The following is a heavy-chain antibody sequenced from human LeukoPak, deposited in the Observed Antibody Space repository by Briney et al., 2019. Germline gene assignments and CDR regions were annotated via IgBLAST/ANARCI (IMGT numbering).Heavy chain of an antibody. J-gene: IGHJ6*02. D-gene: IGHD6-13*01. Sequence: SETLSLTCTVSGGSISSYYWTWIRQPPGKGLEWIGEINHSGSTNYNPSLKSRVTISVDTSKNQFSLKLSSVTAADTAVYYCASLDQYGYSSSWYTGMDVWGQGTTVTVSS. CDR1: GGSISSYY. V-gene: IGHV4-34*01. CDR3: ASLDQYGYSSSWYTGMDV. CDR2: INHSGST.